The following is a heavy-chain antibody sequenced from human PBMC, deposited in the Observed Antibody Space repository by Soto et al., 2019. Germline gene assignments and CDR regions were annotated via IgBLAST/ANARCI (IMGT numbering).Heavy chain of an antibody. CDR2: ISGSGDST. V-gene: IGHV3-23*01. Sequence: EVQLLESGGGLVQPGGSLRLSCAASGFTFSSYAMRWVRQAPGKGLEWVSAISGSGDSTYYADSVKGRFTVSRDNSKNTVYLQMTSLRAEDTAVYYCARRGSGSYYAYWGQGTLVTVSS. J-gene: IGHJ4*02. CDR3: ARRGSGSYYAY. D-gene: IGHD1-26*01. CDR1: GFTFSSYA.